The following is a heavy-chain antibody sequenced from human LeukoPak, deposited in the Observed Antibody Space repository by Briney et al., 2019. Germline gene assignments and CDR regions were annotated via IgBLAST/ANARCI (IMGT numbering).Heavy chain of an antibody. CDR3: ARDLGSSGWYGDYFDY. Sequence: KPSETLSLTCTVSGGSISSYYWSWIRQPAGKGLEWIGRIYTSGSTNYNPSLKSRVNMSVDTSKNQFSLKLSSVTAADTAVYYCARDLGSSGWYGDYFDYWGQGTLVTVSS. CDR2: IYTSGST. D-gene: IGHD6-19*01. J-gene: IGHJ4*02. CDR1: GGSISSYY. V-gene: IGHV4-4*07.